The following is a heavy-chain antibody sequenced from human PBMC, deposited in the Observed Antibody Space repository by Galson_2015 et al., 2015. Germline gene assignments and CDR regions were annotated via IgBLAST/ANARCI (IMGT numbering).Heavy chain of an antibody. CDR2: INHSGST. V-gene: IGHV4-34*01. J-gene: IGHJ4*02. D-gene: IGHD5-12*01. CDR3: ARARFLLGWLRYHYFDY. Sequence: SETLSLTCAVYGGSFSGYYWSWIRQPPGKGLEWIGEINHSGSTNYNPSLKSRVTISVDTSKNQFSLKLSSVTAADTAVYYCARARFLLGWLRYHYFDYWGQGTLVTVSS. CDR1: GGSFSGYY.